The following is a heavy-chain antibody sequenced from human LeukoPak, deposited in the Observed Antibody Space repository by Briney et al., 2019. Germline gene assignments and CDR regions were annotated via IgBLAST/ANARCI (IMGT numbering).Heavy chain of an antibody. J-gene: IGHJ4*02. CDR3: ARDFGAVAGKVFDY. Sequence: SETLSLTCAVSGGSISSSNWWSWVRPPPGKGLEWIGEIYHSGSTNYNPSLKSRVTISVDKSKNQFSLKLSSVTAADTAVYYCARDFGAVAGKVFDYWGQGTLVTVSS. CDR1: GGSISSSNW. CDR2: IYHSGST. V-gene: IGHV4-4*02. D-gene: IGHD6-19*01.